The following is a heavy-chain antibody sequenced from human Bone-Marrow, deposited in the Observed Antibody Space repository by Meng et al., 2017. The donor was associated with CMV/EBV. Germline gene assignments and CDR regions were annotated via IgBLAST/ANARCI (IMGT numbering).Heavy chain of an antibody. CDR3: AREVNYDFWSGYYKSWYFDL. D-gene: IGHD3-3*01. Sequence: SETLSLTCTVSGGSISSYYWSWIRQPPGKGLEWIGYIYYSGSTNYNPSLKSRVTISVDTSKNQFSLKLSSVTAADTAVYYYAREVNYDFWSGYYKSWYFDLWGRGTLVTVSS. V-gene: IGHV4-59*01. J-gene: IGHJ2*01. CDR1: GGSISSYY. CDR2: IYYSGST.